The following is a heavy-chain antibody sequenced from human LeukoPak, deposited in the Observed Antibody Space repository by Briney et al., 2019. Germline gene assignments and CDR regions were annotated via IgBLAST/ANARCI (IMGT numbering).Heavy chain of an antibody. D-gene: IGHD1-1*01. V-gene: IGHV4-61*01. CDR1: GGSFSSGSYY. CDR3: ARDLPGNYYYGMDV. J-gene: IGHJ6*02. Sequence: PSETLSLTCTVSGGSFSSGSYYWSWIRQPPGKGLEWIGYIYYSGSTNYNPSLKSRVTISVDTSKNQFSLKLSSVTAADTAVYYCARDLPGNYYYGMDVWGQGTTVTVSS. CDR2: IYYSGST.